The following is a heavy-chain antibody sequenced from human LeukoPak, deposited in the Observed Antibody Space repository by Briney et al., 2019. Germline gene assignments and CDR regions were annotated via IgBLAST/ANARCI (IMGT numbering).Heavy chain of an antibody. CDR3: AREITTTVTTYGWFDP. CDR1: GYTFTGYY. CDR2: INPNSGGT. Sequence: ASVKVSCKASGYTFTGYYMHWVRQAPGQGLEWMGWINPNSGGTNYAQKFQGRVTMTRDTSISTAYMELNRLRSDDTAVYYCAREITTTVTTYGWFDPWGQGTLVTVSS. D-gene: IGHD4-11*01. V-gene: IGHV1-2*02. J-gene: IGHJ5*02.